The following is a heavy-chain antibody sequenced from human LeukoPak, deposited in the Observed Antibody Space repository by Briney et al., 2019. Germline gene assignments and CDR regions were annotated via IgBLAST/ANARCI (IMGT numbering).Heavy chain of an antibody. Sequence: PSETLSLTCTVSGGSISSSSYYWGWIRQPPGKGLEWIGSIYYSGSTYCNPSLRSRVTISVDTSRNQFSLKLSSVTAADTAVYYCARRWELHFDYWGQGILVTVSS. D-gene: IGHD1-26*01. J-gene: IGHJ4*02. CDR1: GGSISSSSYY. CDR2: IYYSGST. V-gene: IGHV4-39*01. CDR3: ARRWELHFDY.